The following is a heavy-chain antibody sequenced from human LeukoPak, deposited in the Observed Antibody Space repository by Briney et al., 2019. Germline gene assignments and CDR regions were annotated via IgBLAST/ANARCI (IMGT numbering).Heavy chain of an antibody. J-gene: IGHJ4*02. CDR3: ARGSRDGYNYDY. CDR1: GGFISSHY. D-gene: IGHD5-24*01. V-gene: IGHV4-59*11. CDR2: IYYSGST. Sequence: SETLSLTCTVSGGFISSHYWSWIRQPPGKGLEWIGYIYYSGSTNYNPSLKSRVTISVDTSKNQFSLKLSSVTAADTAVYYCARGSRDGYNYDYWGQGTLVTVSS.